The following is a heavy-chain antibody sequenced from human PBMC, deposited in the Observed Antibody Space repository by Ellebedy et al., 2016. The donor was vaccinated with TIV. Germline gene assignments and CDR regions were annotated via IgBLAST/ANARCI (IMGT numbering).Heavy chain of an antibody. CDR2: ISSSSSYI. D-gene: IGHD1-1*01. V-gene: IGHV3-21*01. CDR1: GFTFSSYS. Sequence: GESLKISCAASGFTFSSYSMNWGRQAPGKGLEWVSSISSSSSYIYYADSVKGRFTISRDNGKNALYLQMNSLRAEDTAVYYCARKPKNSTDLYGNFDHWGQGTLVTVSS. CDR3: ARKPKNSTDLYGNFDH. J-gene: IGHJ4*02.